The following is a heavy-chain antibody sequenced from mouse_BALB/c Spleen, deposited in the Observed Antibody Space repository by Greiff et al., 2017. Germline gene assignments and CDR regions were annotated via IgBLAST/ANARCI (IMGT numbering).Heavy chain of an antibody. CDR1: GYTFTSYW. CDR2: IYPSDSYT. CDR3: TRTQGYFDY. J-gene: IGHJ2*01. V-gene: IGHV1-69*02. Sequence: QVQLQQPGAELVRPGASVKLSCKASGYTFTSYWINWVKQRPGQGLEWIGNIYPSDSYTNYNQKFKDKATLTVDKSSSTAYMQLSSPTSEDSAVYYCTRTQGYFDYWGQGTTLTVSS.